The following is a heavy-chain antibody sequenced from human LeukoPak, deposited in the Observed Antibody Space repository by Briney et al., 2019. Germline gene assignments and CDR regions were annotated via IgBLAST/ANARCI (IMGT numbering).Heavy chain of an antibody. J-gene: IGHJ4*02. CDR2: ISGSGYST. CDR3: AQWSRYFDY. Sequence: PGGSLRFSCAASGFTFSSYGMSWVRQAPRKGLEWVSAISGSGYSTYYADSVKGRFTISRDNSKNTLYLQMNSLRAEDTALYFCAQWSRYFDYWGQGTLVTVSS. CDR1: GFTFSSYG. D-gene: IGHD1-26*01. V-gene: IGHV3-23*01.